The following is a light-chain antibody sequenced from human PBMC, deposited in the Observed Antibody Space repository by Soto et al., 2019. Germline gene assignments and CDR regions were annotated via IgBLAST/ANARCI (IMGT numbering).Light chain of an antibody. CDR1: SSNIGAGYD. V-gene: IGLV1-40*01. Sequence: QSVLTQPPSVSGAPGQRVTISCTGSSSNIGAGYDVHWYQQLPGTAPKLLIYGNTNRPSGVPDRFSGSKSGTSASLAITGLQAEDEADYYCQSYDSSLGASRVFGGGTKLTVL. CDR3: QSYDSSLGASRV. J-gene: IGLJ2*01. CDR2: GNT.